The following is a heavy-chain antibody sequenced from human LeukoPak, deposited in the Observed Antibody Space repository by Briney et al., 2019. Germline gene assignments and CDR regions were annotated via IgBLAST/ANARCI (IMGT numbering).Heavy chain of an antibody. V-gene: IGHV3-21*01. CDR2: ISSSSSYI. CDR3: ARVRYFDWSYYFDY. D-gene: IGHD3-9*01. Sequence: GGSLRLSCAASGFTFSTYGINWVRQAPGKGLEWVSSISSSSSYIYYADSVKGRFTISRDNAKNSLYLQMNSLRAEDTAVYYCARVRYFDWSYYFDYWGQGTLVTVSS. CDR1: GFTFSTYG. J-gene: IGHJ4*02.